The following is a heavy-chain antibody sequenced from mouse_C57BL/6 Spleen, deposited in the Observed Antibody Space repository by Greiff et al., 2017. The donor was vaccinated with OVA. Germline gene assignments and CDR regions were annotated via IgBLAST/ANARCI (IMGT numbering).Heavy chain of an antibody. CDR1: GYAFSSSW. CDR2: IYPGDGDP. Sequence: QVQLKQSGPELVKPGASVKISCKASGYAFSSSWMNWVKQRPGKGLEWIGRIYPGDGDPTYTGKFTGKAPLTAAKSSRTDYMQLSSRTSEDSAVYFCARSGGYDWFAYWGQGTLVTVSA. V-gene: IGHV1-82*01. D-gene: IGHD2-2*01. J-gene: IGHJ3*01. CDR3: ARSGGYDWFAY.